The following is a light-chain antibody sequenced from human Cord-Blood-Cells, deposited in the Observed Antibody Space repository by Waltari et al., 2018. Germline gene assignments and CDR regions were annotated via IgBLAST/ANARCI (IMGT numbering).Light chain of an antibody. V-gene: IGLV1-47*01. CDR3: AAWDDSLRV. CDR1: SSNIGSNY. J-gene: IGLJ3*02. CDR2: RNN. Sequence: QSVLTQPPSASGTPGQRVTISCSGSSSNIGSNYVYWYQQLPGTAPKRLVYRNNQRPSGVPDRFSGSKSGTSASLAISGLRSEDEADYYCAAWDDSLRVFGGGTKLTVL.